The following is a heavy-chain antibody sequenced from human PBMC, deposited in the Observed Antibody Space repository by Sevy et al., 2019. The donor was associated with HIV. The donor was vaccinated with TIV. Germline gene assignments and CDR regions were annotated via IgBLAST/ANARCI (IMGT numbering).Heavy chain of an antibody. CDR1: GGSISSGGNY. V-gene: IGHV4-31*03. Sequence: SETLSLTCTVSGGSISSGGNYWSWIRQHPGKGLEWIGYIYYSGSTYYNPSLKSRVTISVDTSKNQFSLKLGSVTAADTAVYYCARDPGGRAGTQTWGQGTLVTVSS. D-gene: IGHD6-19*01. J-gene: IGHJ5*02. CDR3: ARDPGGRAGTQT. CDR2: IYYSGST.